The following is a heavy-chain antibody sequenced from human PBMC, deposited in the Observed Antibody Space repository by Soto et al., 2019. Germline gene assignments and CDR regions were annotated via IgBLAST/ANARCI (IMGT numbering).Heavy chain of an antibody. CDR1: GGSICSSNW. CDR3: ARFRDSSGWYGGGY. Sequence: PSDTLSLTCAVSGGSICSSNWWGWVQQHPGKGLEWIGEIYHSGSTNYNPSLKSRVTISVDKSKNQFSLKLSSVTAADTAVYYCARFRDSSGWYGGGYWGQGTLVTVSS. V-gene: IGHV4-4*02. J-gene: IGHJ4*02. D-gene: IGHD6-19*01. CDR2: IYHSGST.